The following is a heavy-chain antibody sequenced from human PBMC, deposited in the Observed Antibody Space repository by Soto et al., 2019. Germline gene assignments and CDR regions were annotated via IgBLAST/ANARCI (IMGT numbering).Heavy chain of an antibody. CDR3: ATNYGSGYRAFDY. Sequence: QVQLVQSGAEVQKPGSSVKVSCKASGDTFSCYSINWVRQAPGLGLEWMGRINPILSVSNYAQKFQGRVTITADKYTSTAYMELSSLRSEDMAMYYCATNYGSGYRAFDYWGQGALVTVSS. V-gene: IGHV1-69*02. J-gene: IGHJ4*02. D-gene: IGHD3-10*01. CDR1: GDTFSCYS. CDR2: INPILSVS.